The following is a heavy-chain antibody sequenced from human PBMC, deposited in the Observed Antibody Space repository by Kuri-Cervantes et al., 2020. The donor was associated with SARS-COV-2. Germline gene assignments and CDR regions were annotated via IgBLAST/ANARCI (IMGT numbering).Heavy chain of an antibody. CDR3: AREGITIFGVVIEKSAFDI. V-gene: IGHV3-23*01. CDR1: GFTFSSYA. Sequence: GESLKISCAASGFTFSSYAMSWVRQAPGKGLEWVSAISGSGGSTYYADSVKGRFTISRDNSKNTLYLQMNSLRAEDTAVYYCAREGITIFGVVIEKSAFDIWGQGTMVTVSS. J-gene: IGHJ3*02. CDR2: ISGSGGST. D-gene: IGHD3-3*01.